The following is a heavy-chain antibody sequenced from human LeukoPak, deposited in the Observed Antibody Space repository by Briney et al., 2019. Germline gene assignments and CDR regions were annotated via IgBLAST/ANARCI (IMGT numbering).Heavy chain of an antibody. V-gene: IGHV4-59*01. Sequence: SETLSLTCTVSGGSISSYYWSWIRQPPGKGLEWIGYIYYSGSTNSNPSLKSRVTVSVDTSKNQFSLKLSSVTAADTAAYYCARMHSSGLYRALDIWGQGTMVTVSS. CDR1: GGSISSYY. CDR2: IYYSGST. CDR3: ARMHSSGLYRALDI. D-gene: IGHD6-19*01. J-gene: IGHJ3*02.